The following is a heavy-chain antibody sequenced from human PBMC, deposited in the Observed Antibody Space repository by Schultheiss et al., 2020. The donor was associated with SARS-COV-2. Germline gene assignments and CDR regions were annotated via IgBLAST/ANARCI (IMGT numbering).Heavy chain of an antibody. D-gene: IGHD5-12*01. Sequence: GGSLRLSCAASGFTFSNAWMSWVRQAPGKGLEWVSSISSSSSYIYYADSVKGRFTISRDNAKNSLYLQMNSLRAEDTAVYYCARGGSGYSGYDWVYWGQGTLVTVSS. CDR2: ISSSSSYI. J-gene: IGHJ4*02. V-gene: IGHV3-21*01. CDR1: GFTFSNAW. CDR3: ARGGSGYSGYDWVY.